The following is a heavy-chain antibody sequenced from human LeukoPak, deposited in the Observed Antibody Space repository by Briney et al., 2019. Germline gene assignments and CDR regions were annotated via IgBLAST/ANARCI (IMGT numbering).Heavy chain of an antibody. J-gene: IGHJ6*02. CDR2: ICTNGGST. Sequence: PGGSLRLSCSASGITFSSYAMHWVRQAPGKGLEYGSAICTNGGSTYYADSVKGRFTISRDNSKNTLYLRMSSLRAEDTAVYHCVKDKSPNDYYYYGMDVWGQGTTVTVSS. V-gene: IGHV3-64D*06. CDR3: VKDKSPNDYYYYGMDV. CDR1: GITFSSYA.